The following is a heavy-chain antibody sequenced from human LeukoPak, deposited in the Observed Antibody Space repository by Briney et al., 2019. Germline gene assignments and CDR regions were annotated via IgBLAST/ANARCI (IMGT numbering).Heavy chain of an antibody. Sequence: PGGSLRLSCAASGFTFDDYAMHWVRQAPGKGLEWVSLISGDGGSTYYADSVKGRFTISRDNSKNSLYLQMNSLRTEDTALYYCATQTRSGSYYLYYYYMDVWGKGTTVTVSS. CDR2: ISGDGGST. V-gene: IGHV3-43*02. D-gene: IGHD1-26*01. J-gene: IGHJ6*03. CDR1: GFTFDDYA. CDR3: ATQTRSGSYYLYYYYMDV.